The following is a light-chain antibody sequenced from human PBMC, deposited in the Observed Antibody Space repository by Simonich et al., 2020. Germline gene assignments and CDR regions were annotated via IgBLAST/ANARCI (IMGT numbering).Light chain of an antibody. CDR3: SSYAGSNNVV. V-gene: IGLV2-8*01. CDR2: EVS. J-gene: IGLJ2*01. CDR1: SSDVGGYTY. Sequence: QSALTQPPSASASPGQSVTISCTGTSSDVGGYTYVSWYQQHPGKTPKLLIYEVSKRPSGVPDRFSGSKSGNTAALTVSGLQAEEEADYYCSSYAGSNNVVFGGGTKLTVL.